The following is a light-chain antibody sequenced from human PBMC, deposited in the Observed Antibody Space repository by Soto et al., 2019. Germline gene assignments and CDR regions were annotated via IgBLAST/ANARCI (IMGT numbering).Light chain of an antibody. CDR1: QGISSF. V-gene: IGKV1-9*01. J-gene: IGKJ4*01. CDR3: QQFDVYPST. Sequence: IQLTQSPSSLSASVGDRVTITCRASQGISSFLAWYQQKPGKAPNLLIYAASTLQSGVPSRFSGGGSGTDFTLTIDRLQPEDFATYYCQQFDVYPSTFGGGTKVEIK. CDR2: AAS.